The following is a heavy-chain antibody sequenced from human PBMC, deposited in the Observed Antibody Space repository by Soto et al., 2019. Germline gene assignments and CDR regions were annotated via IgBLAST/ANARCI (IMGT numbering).Heavy chain of an antibody. V-gene: IGHV3-30*03. CDR2: ISYDGSKK. J-gene: IGHJ4*02. Sequence: QVQLVESGRGVVQPGRSLRLSCAASGFTFSDFGMHWVRQAPGKGLEWVALISYDGSKKYYEDSVKGRFTISRDNSNNTLFLQMNSLRTDDTAVYYCARDPGGEGYYFFDYWGQGALVTVSS. D-gene: IGHD1-26*01. CDR3: ARDPGGEGYYFFDY. CDR1: GFTFSDFG.